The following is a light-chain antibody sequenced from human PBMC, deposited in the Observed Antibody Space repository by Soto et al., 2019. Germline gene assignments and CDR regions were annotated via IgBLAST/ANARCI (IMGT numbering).Light chain of an antibody. J-gene: IGLJ1*01. CDR2: EVS. CDR1: SGDVGGYNY. CDR3: SSYAGSNNFGV. Sequence: QSVLTQPPSASGSPGQSVTISCTGTSGDVGGYNYVSWYQQHPGKAPKLMIYEVSKRPSGVPDRFSGSKSGNTASLTVSGLQAEDEADYYCSSYAGSNNFGVFGTGTKLTVL. V-gene: IGLV2-8*01.